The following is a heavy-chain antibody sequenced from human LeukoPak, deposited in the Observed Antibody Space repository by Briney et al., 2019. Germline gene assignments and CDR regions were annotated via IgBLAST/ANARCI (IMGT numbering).Heavy chain of an antibody. CDR2: FDPEDGET. CDR3: ATGLDCSSTSCYFWDAFDI. Sequence: ASVKVSCKVSGYTLTELSMHWVRRAPGKGLEWMGGFDPEDGETIYAQKFQGRVTMTEDTSTDTAYMELSSLRSEDTAVYYCATGLDCSSTSCYFWDAFDIWGQGTMVTVSS. CDR1: GYTLTELS. D-gene: IGHD2-2*01. J-gene: IGHJ3*02. V-gene: IGHV1-24*01.